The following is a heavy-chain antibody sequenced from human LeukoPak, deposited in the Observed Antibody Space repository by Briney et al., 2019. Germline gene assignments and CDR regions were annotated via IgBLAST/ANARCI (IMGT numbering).Heavy chain of an antibody. CDR3: ARALSYCSGGSCYNEASGY. CDR1: GYTFTGYY. Sequence: ASVKVSCKASGYTFTGYYMHWVRQAPGQGLEWMGRINPNSGGTNYAQKFQGRVTMTRDTSISAAYMELSRLRSDDTAVYCCARALSYCSGGSCYNEASGYWGQGTLVTVSS. CDR2: INPNSGGT. D-gene: IGHD2-15*01. V-gene: IGHV1-2*06. J-gene: IGHJ4*02.